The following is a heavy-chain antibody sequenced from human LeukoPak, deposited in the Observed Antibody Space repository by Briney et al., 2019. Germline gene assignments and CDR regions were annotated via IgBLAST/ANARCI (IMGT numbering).Heavy chain of an antibody. Sequence: ASVKVSCKASGYIFTSYGISWVRQAPGQGLEWMGWISAYNRNTNYAQKLQGRVTMTTDTSTSTVYMELRSLRSDDTAVYYCARESGLLCSSDAFDIWGQGTMVTVSS. CDR1: GYIFTSYG. V-gene: IGHV1-18*01. CDR3: ARESGLLCSSDAFDI. D-gene: IGHD3-10*02. CDR2: ISAYNRNT. J-gene: IGHJ3*02.